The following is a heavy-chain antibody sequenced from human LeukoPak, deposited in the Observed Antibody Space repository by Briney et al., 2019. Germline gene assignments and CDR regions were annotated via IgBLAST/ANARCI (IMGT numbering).Heavy chain of an antibody. D-gene: IGHD4-17*01. CDR3: ARDYGDYGFDY. J-gene: IGHJ4*02. CDR1: GLTFSSYA. Sequence: GGSLRLSCAASGLTFSSYAMSWVRQAPGKGLEWVSAISGSGGSTYYADSVKGRFTISRDNSKNTLYLQMNSLRAEDTAVYYCARDYGDYGFDYWGQGTLVTVSS. V-gene: IGHV3-23*01. CDR2: ISGSGGST.